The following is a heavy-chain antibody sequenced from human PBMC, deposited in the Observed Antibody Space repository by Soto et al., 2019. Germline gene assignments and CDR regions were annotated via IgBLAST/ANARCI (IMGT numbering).Heavy chain of an antibody. Sequence: QVQLVQSGAEVKKPGASVKVSCKASGYTFTSYDINWVRQATGQGLEWMGWMNPNSGNTGYAQESQGRVTITRNTSISTAYMELSSLRSEDTAVYYCARGLGDYVWGSYRPFDYWGQGTLVTVSS. J-gene: IGHJ4*02. CDR2: MNPNSGNT. D-gene: IGHD3-16*02. V-gene: IGHV1-8*01. CDR1: GYTFTSYD. CDR3: ARGLGDYVWGSYRPFDY.